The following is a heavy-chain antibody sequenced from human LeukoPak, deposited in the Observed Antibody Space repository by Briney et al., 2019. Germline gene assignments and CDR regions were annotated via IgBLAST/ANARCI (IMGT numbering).Heavy chain of an antibody. J-gene: IGHJ4*02. CDR2: IYHSGST. CDR3: VRDPRDGYAFDY. V-gene: IGHV4-4*02. CDR1: GDSISSNKW. Sequence: PSGTLSLTCAVSGDSISSNKWWSWVRLPPGKGLEWIGEIYHSGSTNYHPSLKSRVTVSLDTSKNQFFLKLSSVTAADTAVYYCVRDPRDGYAFDYWGQGTLVTVSS. D-gene: IGHD5-24*01.